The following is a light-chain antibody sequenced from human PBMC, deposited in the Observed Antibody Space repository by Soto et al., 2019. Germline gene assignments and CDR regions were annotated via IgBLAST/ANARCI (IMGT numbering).Light chain of an antibody. V-gene: IGKV3-20*01. J-gene: IGKJ1*01. CDR3: RQYNNWPWT. Sequence: IVLTQSPGTLSLSPGERANLYWRASQTVSSNFLAWYQEKPGQGPRLLIYGASTRATGIPDRFSGSGSGTDFTLAISRLDPEDFAVYYCRQYNNWPWTFGQGTKVDIK. CDR1: QTVSSNF. CDR2: GAS.